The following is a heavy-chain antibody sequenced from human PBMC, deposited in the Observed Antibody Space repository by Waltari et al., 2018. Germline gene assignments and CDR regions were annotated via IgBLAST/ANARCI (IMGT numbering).Heavy chain of an antibody. CDR1: GGTFSSYA. CDR2: IIPIFGTA. CDR3: ARVLITIFGVVKGNAFDI. D-gene: IGHD3-3*01. V-gene: IGHV1-69*05. J-gene: IGHJ3*02. Sequence: QVQLVQSGAEVKKPGSSVKVSCKASGGTFSSYAISWVRQAPGQGLEWMGGIIPIFGTANYAQKFQGRVTMTTDESTSTAYMELSSLRSEDTAVYYCARVLITIFGVVKGNAFDIWGQGTMVTVSS.